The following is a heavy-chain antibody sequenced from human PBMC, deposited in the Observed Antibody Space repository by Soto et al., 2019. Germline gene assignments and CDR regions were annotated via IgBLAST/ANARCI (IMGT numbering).Heavy chain of an antibody. V-gene: IGHV3-64*04. J-gene: IGHJ6*03. CDR3: AKDRPTYSSSYYMDV. CDR1: GFTFSSYA. Sequence: PGGSLRLSCSASGFTFSSYAIHWVRQAPGKGLEYVSAISSNANNTYYADSVKGRFTISRDNSKNTLYLQMNSLRAEDTAVYYCAKDRPTYSSSYYMDVWGKGTTVTVSS. D-gene: IGHD6-6*01. CDR2: ISSNANNT.